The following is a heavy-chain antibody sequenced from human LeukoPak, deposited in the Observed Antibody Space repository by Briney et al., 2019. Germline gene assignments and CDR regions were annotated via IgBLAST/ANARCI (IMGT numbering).Heavy chain of an antibody. V-gene: IGHV4-59*02. CDR1: GDSVSTYY. CDR3: ARVGPWCFDL. J-gene: IGHJ2*01. Sequence: PSETLSLTCTVSGDSVSTYYWSWIRQPPGKGLEWIGYVDYSGSTNYSPSLKSRVTISVDTSKNQFSLKLSSVTAADTAVYYCARVGPWCFDLWGRGTLVTVSS. CDR2: VDYSGST.